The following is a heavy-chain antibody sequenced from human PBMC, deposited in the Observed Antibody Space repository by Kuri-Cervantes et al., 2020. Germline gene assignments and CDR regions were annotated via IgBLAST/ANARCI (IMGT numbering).Heavy chain of an antibody. Sequence: SETLSLTCTVSGGSISSYYWSWFRQPPGKGLEWFGYIYYSGSTNYNPSLKSRVTISVDTSKNQFSLKLSSVTAADTAVYYCARPLKRWLQLGAFDIWGQGTMVTVSS. CDR2: IYYSGST. J-gene: IGHJ3*02. V-gene: IGHV4-59*01. CDR3: ARPLKRWLQLGAFDI. D-gene: IGHD5-24*01. CDR1: GGSISSYY.